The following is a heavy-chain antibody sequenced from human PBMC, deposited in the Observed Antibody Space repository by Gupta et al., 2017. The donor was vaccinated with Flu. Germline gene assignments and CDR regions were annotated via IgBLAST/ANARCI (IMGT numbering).Heavy chain of an antibody. CDR2: MYWNGER. V-gene: IGHV2-5*01. CDR1: GFSLNTRGVG. J-gene: IGHJ4*02. D-gene: IGHD3-3*01. Sequence: QITLKESGPTVVKPTEALSLTCTFSGFSLNTRGVGVGWVRQPPGKSPQWLALMYWNGERRYSPFLRTRLIIEQATSGNQVVLTLTKMDPLDTATYYCAREMHTVGLVDFWGQGIQVSVSS. CDR3: AREMHTVGLVDF.